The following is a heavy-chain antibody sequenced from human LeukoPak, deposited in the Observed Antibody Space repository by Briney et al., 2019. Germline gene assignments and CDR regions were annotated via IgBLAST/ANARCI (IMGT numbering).Heavy chain of an antibody. V-gene: IGHV3-30-3*01. J-gene: IGHJ4*02. CDR3: ARWGDGYGFDY. CDR1: AFTFSDHS. Sequence: GGSLRLSCAASAFTFSDHSMHWVRQAPGKGLEWVSSIAYDSSNTYYADSVKGRFTISRDNSKNTLYLQLSSLRIEDTAVYYCARWGDGYGFDYWGQGTLVTVSS. D-gene: IGHD5-24*01. CDR2: IAYDSSNT.